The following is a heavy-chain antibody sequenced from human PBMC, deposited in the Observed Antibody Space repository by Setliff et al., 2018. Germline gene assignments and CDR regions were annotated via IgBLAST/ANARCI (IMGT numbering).Heavy chain of an antibody. J-gene: IGHJ4*02. CDR3: ARAHLPGSGSYFGFDY. CDR2: ITIYNGNT. V-gene: IGHV1-18*01. D-gene: IGHD1-26*01. Sequence: ASVKVSCQASGYTFTSYGISWVRQVPGQGLEWMGWITIYNGNTNYAQKFQDRVSMTTDASTGTAYMELSSLTSDDTAVYCCARAHLPGSGSYFGFDYWGQGTLVTVSS. CDR1: GYTFTSYG.